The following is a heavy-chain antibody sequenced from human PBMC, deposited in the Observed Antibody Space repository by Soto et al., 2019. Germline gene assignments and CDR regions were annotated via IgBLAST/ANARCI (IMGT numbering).Heavy chain of an antibody. CDR2: IYYSGST. J-gene: IGHJ5*02. Sequence: SETLSLTCTVSGGSISSGDYYWSWIRQPPGKGLEWIGYIYYSGSTFYNPSLKSRLTISVDTSKNQFSLKLSSVTAADTAVYYCARERPDGARLDPWGQGTLVTV. CDR1: GGSISSGDYY. CDR3: ARERPDGARLDP. V-gene: IGHV4-30-4*01. D-gene: IGHD6-6*01.